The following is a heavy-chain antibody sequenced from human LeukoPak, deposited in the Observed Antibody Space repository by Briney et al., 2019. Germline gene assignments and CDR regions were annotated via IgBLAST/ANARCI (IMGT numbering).Heavy chain of an antibody. D-gene: IGHD3-10*01. Sequence: PGGSLRLSCAASGFTFSSYAMHWVRQAPGKGLKWVAVISYDGSNKYYADFVKGRFTISRDNSKNTLYLQMNSLRAEDTAVYYCARVENTMVRGVISNYFDYWGQGTLVTVSS. J-gene: IGHJ4*02. CDR3: ARVENTMVRGVISNYFDY. CDR1: GFTFSSYA. V-gene: IGHV3-30-3*01. CDR2: ISYDGSNK.